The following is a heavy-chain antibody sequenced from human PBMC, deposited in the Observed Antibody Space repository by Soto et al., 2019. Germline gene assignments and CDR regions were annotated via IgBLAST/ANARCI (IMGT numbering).Heavy chain of an antibody. CDR1: GFTVSSNY. CDR3: ARDRNGYYYYYIDV. V-gene: IGHV3-66*01. Sequence: VQLVESGGGLVQPGGSLRLSCAASGFTVSSNYMSWVRQAPGKGPEWVSVIYSGGSTHYADSVKGRFTISRDNSKNTLYLQMNSLRAEDTAVYYCARDRNGYYYYYIDVWGKGTTVTVSS. CDR2: IYSGGST. J-gene: IGHJ6*03.